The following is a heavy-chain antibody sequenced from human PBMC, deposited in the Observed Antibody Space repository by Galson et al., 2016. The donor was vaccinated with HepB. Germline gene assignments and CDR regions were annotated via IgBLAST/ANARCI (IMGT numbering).Heavy chain of an antibody. J-gene: IGHJ6*02. CDR3: ARVIGLRSWFLEGDSDYYGMDV. Sequence: SVKVSCKASGYTFTGYYVHWVRQAPGQGLEWMGWLSTNTGGPVYAQKFQGRVTMTTDTSMTTAYMELRRLRSDDTAVYFCARVIGLRSWFLEGDSDYYGMDVWGQGTTVTVSS. D-gene: IGHD6-13*01. CDR1: GYTFTGYY. V-gene: IGHV1-2*02. CDR2: LSTNTGGP.